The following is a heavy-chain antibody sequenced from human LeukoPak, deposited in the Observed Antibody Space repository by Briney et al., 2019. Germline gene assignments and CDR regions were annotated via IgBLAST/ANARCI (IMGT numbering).Heavy chain of an antibody. Sequence: GSGKVSCKASGYTFTGYYMHWVRQAPGQGLEWMGWINPNSGGTNYAQKFQGRVTMTRDTSISTAYMELSRLRSDDTAVYYCARDGWYISYMDVWGKGTTVTVSS. CDR2: INPNSGGT. CDR3: ARDGWYISYMDV. V-gene: IGHV1-2*02. CDR1: GYTFTGYY. J-gene: IGHJ6*03. D-gene: IGHD6-19*01.